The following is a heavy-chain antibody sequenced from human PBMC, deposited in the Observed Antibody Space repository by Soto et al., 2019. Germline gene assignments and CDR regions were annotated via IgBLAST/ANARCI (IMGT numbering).Heavy chain of an antibody. V-gene: IGHV3-23*01. J-gene: IGHJ4*02. CDR2: ISGSGGST. Sequence: EVQLLESGGGLVQPGGSLRLSCAASGFTFSSYAMSWDRQAPGKGLEWVSAISGSGGSTYYADSVKGRFTISRDNSKNTLYLQMNSLRAEDTAVYYCAKVRVAVAGPSEYYFDYWGQGTLVTVSS. CDR3: AKVRVAVAGPSEYYFDY. CDR1: GFTFSSYA. D-gene: IGHD6-19*01.